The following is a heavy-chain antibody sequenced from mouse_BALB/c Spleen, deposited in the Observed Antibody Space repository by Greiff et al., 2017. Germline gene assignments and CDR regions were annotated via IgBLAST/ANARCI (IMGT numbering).Heavy chain of an antibody. CDR1: GFTFSDYG. D-gene: IGHD2-4*01. CDR3: ARDRGLRDMDY. J-gene: IGHJ4*01. CDR2: ISNLAYSI. V-gene: IGHV5-15*02. Sequence: EVKLVESGGGLVQPGGSRKLSCAASGFTFSDYGMAWVRQAPGKGPEWVAFISNLAYSIYYADTVTGRFTISRENAKNTLYLEMSSLRSEDTAMYYCARDRGLRDMDYWGQGTSVTVSS.